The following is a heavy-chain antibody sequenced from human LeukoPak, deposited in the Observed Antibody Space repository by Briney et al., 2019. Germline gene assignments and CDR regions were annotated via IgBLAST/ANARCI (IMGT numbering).Heavy chain of an antibody. Sequence: SVKVSCKASGGTFSSYAISWVRQAPGQGLEWMGGIIPIFGTANYAQKFQGRVTITADKSTSTAYMELSSLRSEDTAVYCCARDNGEGDGYNSFFSGYYGMDVWGQGTTVTVSS. CDR1: GGTFSSYA. J-gene: IGHJ6*02. CDR2: IIPIFGTA. D-gene: IGHD5-24*01. V-gene: IGHV1-69*06. CDR3: ARDNGEGDGYNSFFSGYYGMDV.